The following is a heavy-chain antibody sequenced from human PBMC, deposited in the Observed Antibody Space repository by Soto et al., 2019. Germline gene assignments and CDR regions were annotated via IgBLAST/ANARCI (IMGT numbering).Heavy chain of an antibody. CDR1: GYTFTNNG. J-gene: IGHJ4*02. V-gene: IGHV1-8*01. CDR2: MNPGTGET. CDR3: TRAGDSGAGISN. Sequence: QVQLVQSGAEVKKPGASVKVSCKASGYTFTNNGINWVRQAAGQGLEWMGWMNPGTGETGYTGKFQGRLAMTRDTSISTAEMELTSLTSDDTAVYYCTRAGDSGAGISNWGQGTLVTVSS. D-gene: IGHD7-27*01.